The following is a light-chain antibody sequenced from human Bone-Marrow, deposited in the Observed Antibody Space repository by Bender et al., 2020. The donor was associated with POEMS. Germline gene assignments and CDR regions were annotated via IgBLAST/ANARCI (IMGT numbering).Light chain of an antibody. V-gene: IGLV1-40*01. CDR1: SSNTGSGYD. CDR3: QSYDNSLGGWV. J-gene: IGLJ3*02. Sequence: QSVLTQPPSVSGAPGQRVTISCTGSSSNTGSGYDINWYQHLPGTAPKLLIYGYKNRPSGVPDRFSGSKSGTSASLAITGLQAEDEGDYYCQSYDNSLGGWVFGGGTKLTAL. CDR2: GYK.